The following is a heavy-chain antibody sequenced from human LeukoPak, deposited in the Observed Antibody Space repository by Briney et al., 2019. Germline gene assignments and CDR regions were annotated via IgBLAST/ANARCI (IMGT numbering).Heavy chain of an antibody. J-gene: IGHJ4*02. CDR3: ARGSHYYGSGSYSSSWYPY. CDR1: GRSFSGYY. D-gene: IGHD3-10*01. CDR2: INHSGST. V-gene: IGHV4-34*01. Sequence: SETLSLTCAVYGRSFSGYYWSWIRQPPGKGLEWIGEINHSGSTNYNPSLKSRVTISVDTSKNQFSLKLSSVTAADTAVYYCARGSHYYGSGSYSSSWYPYWGQGTLVTVSS.